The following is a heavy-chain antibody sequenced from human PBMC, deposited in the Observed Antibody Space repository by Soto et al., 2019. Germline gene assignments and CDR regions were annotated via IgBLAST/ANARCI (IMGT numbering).Heavy chain of an antibody. CDR2: IIPILGIA. J-gene: IGHJ4*02. CDR3: ASVREYSGYDPYFDY. D-gene: IGHD5-12*01. V-gene: IGHV1-69*02. CDR1: GCTFSSYT. Sequence: SVKLSCKASGCTFSSYTISCVRQAPGQGLEWMGRIIPILGIANYAQKFQGRVTITADKSTSTAYMELSSLRSEDTAVYYCASVREYSGYDPYFDYWGQGTLVTVSS.